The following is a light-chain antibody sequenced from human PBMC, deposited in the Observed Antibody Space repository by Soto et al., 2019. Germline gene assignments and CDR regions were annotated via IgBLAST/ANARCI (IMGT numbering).Light chain of an antibody. V-gene: IGKV1-39*01. Sequence: DIQMTQSPSSLSASVGDRVTITCRASQSIRSYLNWYQQKPGKAPKLLIYAASSLQSGVPASFSGSGSGTDFTLTISSLQPEDFATYYCQQSYSTPHTFGQGTKVDI. CDR1: QSIRSY. CDR2: AAS. J-gene: IGKJ2*01. CDR3: QQSYSTPHT.